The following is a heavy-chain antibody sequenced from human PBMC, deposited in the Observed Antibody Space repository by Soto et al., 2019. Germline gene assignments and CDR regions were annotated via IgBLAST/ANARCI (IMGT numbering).Heavy chain of an antibody. Sequence: SETLSLTCTVSGGLVSSGNYYWDWIRQSPGKGLEWIGNVYYSGTTSYNPSLKSRAIVSVDASKNQFSLKLSSVTAADTAVYYCASKRSGKVTHFDYWGQGTLVTVSS. CDR2: VYYSGTT. CDR3: ASKRSGKVTHFDY. V-gene: IGHV4-39*01. J-gene: IGHJ4*02. D-gene: IGHD1-1*01. CDR1: GGLVSSGNYY.